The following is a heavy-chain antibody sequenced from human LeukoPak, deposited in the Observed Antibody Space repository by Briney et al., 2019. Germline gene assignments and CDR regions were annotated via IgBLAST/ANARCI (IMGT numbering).Heavy chain of an antibody. CDR2: IKQGESEK. CDR1: GFTFSKSW. D-gene: IGHD2/OR15-2a*01. V-gene: IGHV3-7*01. Sequence: PGGSLRLSCAASGFTFSKSWMSCIRQARGNGVEWVANIKQGESEKSYVDSVTGRLTISRDNARNPLDLQMNSRGAEDTAVYYCARYFHWGQGTLVTVSS. CDR3: ARYFH. J-gene: IGHJ4*02.